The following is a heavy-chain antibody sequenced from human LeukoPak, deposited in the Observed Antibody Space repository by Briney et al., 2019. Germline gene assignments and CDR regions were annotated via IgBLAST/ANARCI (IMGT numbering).Heavy chain of an antibody. J-gene: IGHJ3*02. CDR3: ARDAMGYCSSTSCYPSAFDI. D-gene: IGHD2-2*01. CDR1: GYTFTNYA. CDR2: INTNTGNP. V-gene: IGHV7-4-1*02. Sequence: ASVKVSCKASGYTFTNYAMNWVRQAPGQGLEWMGWINTNTGNPTYAQDFTGRFVFSLDTSVSTAYLQISSLKADDTAVYYCARDAMGYCSSTSCYPSAFDIWGQGTMVTVSS.